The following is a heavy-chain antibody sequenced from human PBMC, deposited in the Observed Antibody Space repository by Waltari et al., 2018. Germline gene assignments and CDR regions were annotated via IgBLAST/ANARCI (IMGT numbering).Heavy chain of an antibody. CDR1: GFIFSDYG. J-gene: IGHJ4*02. CDR2: INTAGRTT. Sequence: EVQLLESGGNLVQPGGSLRLSCAASGFIFSDYGMAWVRQAPGKGLEWVSAINTAGRTTYYADSVRCRFTISRDNSQGTLYLQMNDLRAEDTAIYYYFWGQGTLVTVSS. CDR3: F. V-gene: IGHV3-23*01.